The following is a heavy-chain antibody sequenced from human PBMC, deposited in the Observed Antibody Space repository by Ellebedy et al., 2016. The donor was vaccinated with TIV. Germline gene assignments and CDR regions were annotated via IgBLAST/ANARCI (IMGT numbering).Heavy chain of an antibody. D-gene: IGHD5-18*01. CDR1: GYTFTSYD. CDR2: MNPNSGNT. J-gene: IGHJ4*02. Sequence: ASVKVSCXASGYTFTSYDINWVRQATGQGLEWMGWMNPNSGNTGYAQKFQGRVTMTRNTSISTAYMELSSLRAEDTVVYYCAKDWNTAMVTDYWGQGTLVTVSS. V-gene: IGHV1-8*01. CDR3: AKDWNTAMVTDY.